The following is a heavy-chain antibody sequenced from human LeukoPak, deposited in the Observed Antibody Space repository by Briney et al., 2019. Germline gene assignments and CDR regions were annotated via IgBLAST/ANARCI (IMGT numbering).Heavy chain of an antibody. CDR3: ARDCGAAGLNWFDP. CDR2: INPSGGRT. J-gene: IGHJ5*02. D-gene: IGHD6-13*01. V-gene: IGHV1-46*01. CDR1: GYTFANYY. Sequence: ASVKVSCKASGYTFANYYMHWVRQAPGQGLEWMGMINPSGGRTTYAQKFQGRVTMARDTSTSTVYMELSSLRSEDTAVYYCARDCGAAGLNWFDPWGQGTLVTVSS.